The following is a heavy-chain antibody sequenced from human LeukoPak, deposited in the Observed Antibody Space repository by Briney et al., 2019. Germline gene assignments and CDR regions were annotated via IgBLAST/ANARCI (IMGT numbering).Heavy chain of an antibody. CDR2: ISAYNGNT. D-gene: IGHD4-17*01. J-gene: IGHJ4*02. CDR1: GYTFTSYG. V-gene: IGHV1-18*01. Sequence: ASVKVSCKASGYTFTSYGISWVRQAPGQGLEWMGWISAYNGNTNYAQKLQGRGTMTTDTSTSTAYMELRSLRSDDTAVYYCARSSAYGDYVLRSGAPMEYYFDYWGQGTLVTVSS. CDR3: ARSSAYGDYVLRSGAPMEYYFDY.